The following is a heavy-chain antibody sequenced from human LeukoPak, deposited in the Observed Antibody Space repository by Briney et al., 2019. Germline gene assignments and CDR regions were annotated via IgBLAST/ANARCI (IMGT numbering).Heavy chain of an antibody. CDR1: GGTFSSYA. CDR3: AGVVAATLIY. CDR2: IIPIFGTA. J-gene: IGHJ4*02. Sequence: ASEKVSCKASGGTFSSYAISWVRQAPGQGLEWMGGIIPIFGTANYAQKFQGRVTITADESTSTAYMELSSLRSENTAVYYCAGVVAATLIYWGQGTLVTVSS. D-gene: IGHD2-15*01. V-gene: IGHV1-69*13.